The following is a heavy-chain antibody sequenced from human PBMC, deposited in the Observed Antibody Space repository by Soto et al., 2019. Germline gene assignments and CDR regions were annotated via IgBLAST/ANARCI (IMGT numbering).Heavy chain of an antibody. V-gene: IGHV4-59*01. CDR3: ARSTENYYYGMDV. CDR1: GGSISSYY. Sequence: QVQLQESGPGLVKPSETLSLTCTVSGGSISSYYWSWIRQPPGKGLEWIGYIYYSGSTNYNPSLKSRVTISVDTSKNQFSLKLSSVTAADTAVYYCARSTENYYYGMDVWGQGTTVTVSS. J-gene: IGHJ6*02. CDR2: IYYSGST.